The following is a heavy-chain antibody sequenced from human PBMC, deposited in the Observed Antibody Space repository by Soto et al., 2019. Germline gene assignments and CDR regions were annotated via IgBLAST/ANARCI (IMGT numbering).Heavy chain of an antibody. Sequence: QVQLVQSGAEVKKPGASVKVSCKASGYTFTSYAMHWVRQAPGQRPEWMGWINTDTGETDFSQKFRGRATFTRDTSPSTAYMELSSLRSEDTALYYCASDPQGYCGGGICYAFPAQYWGQGTLVTVSS. CDR2: INTDTGET. CDR3: ASDPQGYCGGGICYAFPAQY. V-gene: IGHV1-3*04. D-gene: IGHD2-15*01. J-gene: IGHJ1*01. CDR1: GYTFTSYA.